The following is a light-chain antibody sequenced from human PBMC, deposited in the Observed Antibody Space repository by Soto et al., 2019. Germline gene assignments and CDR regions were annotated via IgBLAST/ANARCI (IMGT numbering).Light chain of an antibody. J-gene: IGKJ5*01. CDR2: DAA. CDR3: QPRSNWPLT. Sequence: EIVLTQSPATLSLSPGERATLSCRASQTVSNYFAWYQQKPGQAPRLLIYDAANRATGIPARFSGSGSGTDFSLTISSREPEDFAVYYCQPRSNWPLTFVQGTRREIK. V-gene: IGKV3-11*01. CDR1: QTVSNY.